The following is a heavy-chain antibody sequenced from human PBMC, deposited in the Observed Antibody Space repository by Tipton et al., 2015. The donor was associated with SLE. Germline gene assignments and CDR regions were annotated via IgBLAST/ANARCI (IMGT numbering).Heavy chain of an antibody. CDR1: GGSFSGNY. J-gene: IGHJ6*02. CDR3: ARVPTYGPLVGYYHGMDV. D-gene: IGHD2-15*01. Sequence: TLSLTCAVYGGSFSGNYWSWIRQPPGKGLEWIGEINHSGTTNYNPSLKSRVTISVDTSKNQFSLKLSSVTAADTAVYYCARVPTYGPLVGYYHGMDVWGQGTTVTVSS. CDR2: INHSGTT. V-gene: IGHV4-34*01.